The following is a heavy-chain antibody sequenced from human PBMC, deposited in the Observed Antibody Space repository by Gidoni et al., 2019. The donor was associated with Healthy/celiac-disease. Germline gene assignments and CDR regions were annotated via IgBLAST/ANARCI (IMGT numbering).Heavy chain of an antibody. D-gene: IGHD3-22*01. V-gene: IGHV1-18*01. CDR1: GYTFTSYG. J-gene: IGHJ4*02. Sequence: QVQLVQSGAEVKKPGASVKVSCKAAGYTFTSYGISWVRQAPGQGLEWMGWISAYNGNTNDAQKLQGRVTMTTDTSTSTAYMELRSLRSDDTAVYYCARDLGYDSSGYNFDYWGQGTLVTVSS. CDR2: ISAYNGNT. CDR3: ARDLGYDSSGYNFDY.